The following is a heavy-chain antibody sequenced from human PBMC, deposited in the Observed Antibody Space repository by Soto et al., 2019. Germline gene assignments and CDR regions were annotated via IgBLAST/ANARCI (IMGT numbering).Heavy chain of an antibody. CDR3: ARIIRPLAWDGLDV. CDR1: AGSISSYY. D-gene: IGHD3-10*01. V-gene: IGHV4-59*01. CDR2: IYNSGST. Sequence: QVQLQESGPVLVKASETLSLTCTVSAGSISSYYCGWIRQSPGKGLEWIGYIYNSGSTNYNPSLKSRLTMSVHTSTHQYSLKLSSVTAAGTAVYYSARIIRPLAWDGLDVWGQGTRVTV. J-gene: IGHJ6*02.